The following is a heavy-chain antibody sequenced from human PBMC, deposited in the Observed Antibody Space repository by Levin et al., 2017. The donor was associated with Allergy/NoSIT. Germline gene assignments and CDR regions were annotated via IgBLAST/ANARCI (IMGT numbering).Heavy chain of an antibody. CDR2: IIPILGIT. V-gene: IGHV1-69*04. Sequence: SVKVSCKASGGTFSSYTINWVRQAPGQGLEWMGRIIPILGITNYAEKFQDRVTITADKSTSTAYMELSSLRPEDTAVYYCARDWAFDYWGQGTLVIVSS. D-gene: IGHD7-27*01. CDR1: GGTFSSYT. CDR3: ARDWAFDY. J-gene: IGHJ4*02.